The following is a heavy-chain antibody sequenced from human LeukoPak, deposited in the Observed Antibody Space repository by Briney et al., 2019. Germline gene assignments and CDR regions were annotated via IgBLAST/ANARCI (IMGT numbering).Heavy chain of an antibody. CDR2: INPNSGGT. J-gene: IGHJ4*02. CDR3: ARDPDGETYFDY. CDR1: GYTFTGYY. V-gene: IGHV1-2*02. D-gene: IGHD2-21*01. Sequence: ASVKVSCKASGYTFTGYYMHWVRQAPGQGLEWMGWINPNSGGTNYAQKFQGRVTMTRDTSISTAYMELSRLRSDDTAVYYCARDPDGETYFDYWGQGTLVIVSS.